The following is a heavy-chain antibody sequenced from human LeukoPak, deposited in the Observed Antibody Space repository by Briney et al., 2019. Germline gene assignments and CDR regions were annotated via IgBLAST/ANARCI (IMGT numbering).Heavy chain of an antibody. CDR3: ARVANYYDSSGYEADASDI. D-gene: IGHD3-22*01. CDR2: IKEDGSEK. Sequence: GGSLRLPCAASGFSFSSYWMSWVRQAPGKGLEWVANIKEDGSEKYYVDSVKGRFTISRDNAKNSLYLQMNSLRAEDTAVYYCARVANYYDSSGYEADASDIWGQGTMVTVSS. CDR1: GFSFSSYW. J-gene: IGHJ3*02. V-gene: IGHV3-7*01.